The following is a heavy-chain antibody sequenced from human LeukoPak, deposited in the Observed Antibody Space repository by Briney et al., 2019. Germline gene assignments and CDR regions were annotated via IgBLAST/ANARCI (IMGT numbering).Heavy chain of an antibody. V-gene: IGHV1-46*01. CDR1: GYTFTSYY. J-gene: IGHJ6*03. CDR2: INPSGGST. CDR3: ASAAYYKATDFYYMDV. Sequence: GASVKVSCKASGYTFTSYYMHWVRQAPGQGLEWMGIINPSGGSTSYAQKFQGRVTMTRDMSTSTVYMELSSLRSEDTAVYYCASAAYYKATDFYYMDVWGKGTTVTVSS. D-gene: IGHD3-10*01.